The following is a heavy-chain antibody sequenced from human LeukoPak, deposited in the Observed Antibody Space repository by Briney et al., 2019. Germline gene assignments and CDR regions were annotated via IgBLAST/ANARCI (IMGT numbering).Heavy chain of an antibody. Sequence: SETLSLTCSVSGYSISGGYYWGWVRQPPGKGLEWIGTIHYSGSTSYNPSLKSRVTISVDTSKNQFSLKLSSVTAADTAVYYCAREPDYSNYVFDYWGQGTLVTVSS. J-gene: IGHJ4*02. CDR3: AREPDYSNYVFDY. V-gene: IGHV4-38-2*02. CDR1: GYSISGGYY. D-gene: IGHD4-11*01. CDR2: IHYSGST.